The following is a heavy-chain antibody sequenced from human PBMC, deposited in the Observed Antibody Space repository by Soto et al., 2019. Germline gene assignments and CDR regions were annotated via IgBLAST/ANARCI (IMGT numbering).Heavy chain of an antibody. Sequence: QVQLVESGGGLVQPGTSLRLSCAVSGFSFRTYGFHWVRQPPGKGLEWVAVISPKGHSDSVEGRFTISRDSSKDTLYLQMNNLRAEDTAVYYCARDDAFGNENAFDLWGQGTMVTVSS. D-gene: IGHD1-1*01. V-gene: IGHV3-33*01. CDR1: GFSFRTYG. J-gene: IGHJ3*01. CDR3: ARDDAFGNENAFDL. CDR2: ISPK.